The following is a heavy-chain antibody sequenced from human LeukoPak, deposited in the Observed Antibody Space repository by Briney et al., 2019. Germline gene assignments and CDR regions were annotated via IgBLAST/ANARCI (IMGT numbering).Heavy chain of an antibody. CDR2: ISSSGGTI. V-gene: IGHV3-11*01. Sequence: GGSLRLSCAASGFTFSDSYMSWIRQVPGKGLEWISYISSSGGTIYYADSVKGRFTISRDNAKNSPYLQMNSLRAEDTAVYYCAKEGGDWGEGYFDYWGQGTLVTVSS. J-gene: IGHJ4*02. D-gene: IGHD7-27*01. CDR1: GFTFSDSY. CDR3: AKEGGDWGEGYFDY.